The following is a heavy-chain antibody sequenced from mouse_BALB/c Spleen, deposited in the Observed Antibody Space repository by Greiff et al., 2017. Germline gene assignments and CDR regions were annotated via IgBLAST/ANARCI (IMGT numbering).Heavy chain of an antibody. D-gene: IGHD1-1*02. CDR2: IYPSDSYT. Sequence: QVQLQQSGAELVRPGASVKLSCKASGYTFTSYWINWVKQRPGQGLEWIGNIYPSDSYTNYNQKFKDKATLTVDKSSSTAYMQLSSPTSEDSAVYYCTRSGGNYLYYYAMDYWGQGTSVTVSS. CDR3: TRSGGNYLYYYAMDY. V-gene: IGHV1-69*02. CDR1: GYTFTSYW. J-gene: IGHJ4*01.